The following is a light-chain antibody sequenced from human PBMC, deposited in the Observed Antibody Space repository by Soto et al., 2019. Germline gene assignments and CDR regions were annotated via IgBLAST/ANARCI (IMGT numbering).Light chain of an antibody. CDR3: QQADSFPLT. CDR2: AAS. Sequence: DIQMTQSPSSLSASVGDRVTITCRASQSISSYLNWYQQKPGKAPKVLIYAASNLQSGVPSRFSGSGSGTDFTLTISSLQPEDFATYYCQQADSFPLTFGGGTKVDI. CDR1: QSISSY. V-gene: IGKV1-39*01. J-gene: IGKJ4*01.